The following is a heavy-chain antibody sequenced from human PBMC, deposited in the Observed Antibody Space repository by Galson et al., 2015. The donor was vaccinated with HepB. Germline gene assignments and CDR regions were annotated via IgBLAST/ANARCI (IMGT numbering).Heavy chain of an antibody. CDR1: GFTFSYYG. J-gene: IGHJ4*02. D-gene: IGHD2/OR15-2a*01. CDR3: VRGTTAPDY. CDR2: ISTAGGTP. V-gene: IGHV3-23*01. Sequence: SLRLSCAASGFTFSYYGMSWVRQAPGKGLECVAAISTAGGTPNYAESVKGRFTVSRDSSKSTLYLQMNGLRAEDTARYYCVRGTTAPDYWAQGTLVTVSS.